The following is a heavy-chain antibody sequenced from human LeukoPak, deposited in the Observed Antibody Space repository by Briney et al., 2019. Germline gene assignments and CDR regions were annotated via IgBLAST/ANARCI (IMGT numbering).Heavy chain of an antibody. V-gene: IGHV4-59*01. CDR1: GGSISSYY. CDR3: ARGLAGYSYGNYYYYMDV. Sequence: PSETLSLTCTVSGGSISSYYWSWIRQPPGKGLEWIGYIYYSGSTNYNPSLKSRVTLSVDTSKNQFSLKLSSVTAADTAVYYCARGLAGYSYGNYYYYMDVWGKGTTVTVSS. J-gene: IGHJ6*03. D-gene: IGHD5-18*01. CDR2: IYYSGST.